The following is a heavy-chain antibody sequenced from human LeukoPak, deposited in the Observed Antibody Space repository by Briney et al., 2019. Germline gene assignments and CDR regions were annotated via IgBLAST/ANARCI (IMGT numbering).Heavy chain of an antibody. D-gene: IGHD3/OR15-3a*01. V-gene: IGHV3-74*01. J-gene: IGHJ4*02. CDR3: ATDWYSTPDH. CDR2: ITSDGSLT. CDR1: ASTFSLSW. Sequence: PGGSLRLSCASSASTFSLSWMHWFRQAPGKGLVWVSRITSDGSLTSYADSVKGRFTISRDNAKKTLYLQMNSLRADDTAVYYCATDWYSTPDHWGQGTVVTASS.